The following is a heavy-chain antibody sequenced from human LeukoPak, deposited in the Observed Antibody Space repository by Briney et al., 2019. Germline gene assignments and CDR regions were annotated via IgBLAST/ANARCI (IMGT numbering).Heavy chain of an antibody. CDR3: VKDSVVVAGLVNYFDY. CDR1: GFTFSNYA. Sequence: PGGSLRLSCAASGFTFSNYAMSWVRQAPRKGLEWVSAISGSGGDTFYTDSVKGRFTISRDNSKNTLYLQMKGLRAEDTAVYYCVKDSVVVAGLVNYFDYWGQGTLVTVSS. V-gene: IGHV3-23*01. D-gene: IGHD6-19*01. CDR2: ISGSGGDT. J-gene: IGHJ4*02.